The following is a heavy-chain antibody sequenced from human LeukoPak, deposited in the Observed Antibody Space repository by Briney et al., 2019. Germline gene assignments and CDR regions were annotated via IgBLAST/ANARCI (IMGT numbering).Heavy chain of an antibody. J-gene: IGHJ4*02. Sequence: ASVKVSFTASGYTFTGYYMHWVRQAPGQGVEWMGWINPNSGGTNYAQKFQGRVTMTRDTSISTAYMELSRLRSDDTAVYYCARVVTGKTLGYWGQGTLVTVSS. CDR3: ARVVTGKTLGY. CDR2: INPNSGGT. CDR1: GYTFTGYY. D-gene: IGHD1-20*01. V-gene: IGHV1-2*02.